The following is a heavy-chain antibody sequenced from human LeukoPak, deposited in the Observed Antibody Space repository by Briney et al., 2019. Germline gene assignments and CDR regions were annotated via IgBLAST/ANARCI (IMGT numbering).Heavy chain of an antibody. D-gene: IGHD3-3*01. V-gene: IGHV3-48*04. CDR3: ARENDFWSGYDY. CDR2: ISSSSTI. Sequence: GGSLRLSCAASGFTFSSYSMNWVRQAPGKGLEWVSYISSSSTIYYADSVKGRFTISRDNAKNSLYLQMNSLRAEDTAVYYCARENDFWSGYDYWGQGTLVTVSS. CDR1: GFTFSSYS. J-gene: IGHJ4*02.